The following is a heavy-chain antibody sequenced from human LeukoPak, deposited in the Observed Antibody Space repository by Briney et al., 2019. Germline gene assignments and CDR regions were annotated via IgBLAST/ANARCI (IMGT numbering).Heavy chain of an antibody. CDR2: ISGSGGNT. CDR1: GFTFSSYA. V-gene: IGHV3-23*01. CDR3: AKDILTGPHYFDY. J-gene: IGHJ4*02. D-gene: IGHD3-9*01. Sequence: PGGSLRLSCAASGFTFSSYAMSWVRQAPGKGLEWVSAISGSGGNTYYADSVKGRFTISRDNSKKTLYLQMNSLRAEDTAVYYCAKDILTGPHYFDYWGREPWSPSPQ.